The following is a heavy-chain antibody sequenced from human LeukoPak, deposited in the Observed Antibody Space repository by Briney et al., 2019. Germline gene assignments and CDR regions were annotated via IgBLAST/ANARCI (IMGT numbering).Heavy chain of an antibody. J-gene: IGHJ4*02. Sequence: SETLSLTCTVSGGSISSGGYYWSWIRQPPGKGLEWIGEINHSGSTNYNPSLKSRVTISVDTSKNQFSLKLSSVTAADTAVYYCARHGPALEITMVRGGSLDYWGQGTLVTVSS. D-gene: IGHD3-10*01. V-gene: IGHV4-39*01. CDR1: GGSISSGGYY. CDR3: ARHGPALEITMVRGGSLDY. CDR2: INHSGST.